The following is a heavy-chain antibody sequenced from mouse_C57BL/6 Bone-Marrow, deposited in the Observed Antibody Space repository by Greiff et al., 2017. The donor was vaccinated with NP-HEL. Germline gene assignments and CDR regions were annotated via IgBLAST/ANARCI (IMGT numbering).Heavy chain of an antibody. CDR3: ARDGGFAY. V-gene: IGHV1-81*01. D-gene: IGHD1-2*01. CDR2: IYPRSGNT. J-gene: IGHJ3*01. CDR1: GYTFTSYG. Sequence: VQLQQSGAELARPGASVKLSCKASGYTFTSYGISWVKQRTGQGLEWIGEIYPRSGNTYYNVKFKGKATLTADKSSSTAYMELRSLTSEDSAVYVCARDGGFAYWGQGTLVTVSA.